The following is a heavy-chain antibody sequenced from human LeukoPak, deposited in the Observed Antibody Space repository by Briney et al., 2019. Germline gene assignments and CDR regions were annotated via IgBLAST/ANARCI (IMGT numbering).Heavy chain of an antibody. J-gene: IGHJ3*02. CDR3: ARDLLMVRGVIMGGMGPFDI. Sequence: GRSLRLSRAVSGFTFSSYAMHWVRQAPGKGLEWVAVISYDGSNKYYADSVKGRFTISRDNSKNTLYLQMNSLRAEDTAVYYCARDLLMVRGVIMGGMGPFDIWGQGTMVTVSS. V-gene: IGHV3-30*04. D-gene: IGHD3-10*01. CDR1: GFTFSSYA. CDR2: ISYDGSNK.